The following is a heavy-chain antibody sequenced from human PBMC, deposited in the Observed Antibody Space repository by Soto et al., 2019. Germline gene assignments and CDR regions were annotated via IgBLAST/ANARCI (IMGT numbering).Heavy chain of an antibody. CDR2: IIPIFGTA. CDR3: ARRTNGVYDYYYGMDV. J-gene: IGHJ6*02. Sequence: QVPLVQSGAEVKKPGSSVKVSCKASGGTFSSYAISWVRQAPGQGLEWMGGIIPIFGTANYAQKFQGRVTITADESTSTAYMELSSLRSEDTAVYYCARRTNGVYDYYYGMDVWGQGTTVTVSS. D-gene: IGHD2-8*01. CDR1: GGTFSSYA. V-gene: IGHV1-69*01.